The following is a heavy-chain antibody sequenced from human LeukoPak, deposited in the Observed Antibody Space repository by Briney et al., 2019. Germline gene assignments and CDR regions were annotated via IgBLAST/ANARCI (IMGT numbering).Heavy chain of an antibody. V-gene: IGHV3-66*02. Sequence: PGGSLRLSCAASGFTVSSNYMSWVRQAPGKGLEWVSVIYSGGSTYYADSVKGRFTISRDNSKNTLYLQMNSLRAEDTAVYYCARGGGYYYDSSGYHLGFDYWGQGTLVTVPS. CDR2: IYSGGST. D-gene: IGHD3-22*01. J-gene: IGHJ4*02. CDR3: ARGGGYYYDSSGYHLGFDY. CDR1: GFTVSSNY.